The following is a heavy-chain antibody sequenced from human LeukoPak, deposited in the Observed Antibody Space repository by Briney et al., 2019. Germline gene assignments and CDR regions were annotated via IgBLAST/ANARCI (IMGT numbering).Heavy chain of an antibody. V-gene: IGHV3-11*01. CDR2: ISTSGSTI. Sequence: GGSLRLSCAASGFTFSDYYVSWVRQAPGMGLEWVSYISTSGSTIYYSDSVKGRFTISRDNAKKSLYLQMNSLKAEDTAVYYCARGAAAAATRFGYYYGMDVWGQGTTVTVSS. D-gene: IGHD6-13*01. CDR3: ARGAAAAATRFGYYYGMDV. J-gene: IGHJ6*02. CDR1: GFTFSDYY.